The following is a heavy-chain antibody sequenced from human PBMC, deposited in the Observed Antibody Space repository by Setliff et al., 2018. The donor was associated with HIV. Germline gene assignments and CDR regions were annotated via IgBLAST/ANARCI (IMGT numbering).Heavy chain of an antibody. J-gene: IGHJ5*02. CDR3: ARHVVVVITVPNWFDP. Sequence: SETLSLTCTVAGGSISSSSYYWGWIRQPPGKGLEWIGSIYYSGSTYYSPSLKSRVTISVDTSKNQFSLKLSSVTAADTAVYYCARHVVVVITVPNWFDPWGQGTLVTVSS. V-gene: IGHV4-39*01. CDR1: GGSISSSSYY. CDR2: IYYSGST. D-gene: IGHD3-22*01.